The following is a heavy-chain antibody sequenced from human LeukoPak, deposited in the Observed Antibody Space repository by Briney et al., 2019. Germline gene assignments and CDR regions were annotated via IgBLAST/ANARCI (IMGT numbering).Heavy chain of an antibody. Sequence: SETLSLTCTVSGGSISSYYWSWIRQPAGKGLEWIGHIYTSGSTNYNPSLKSRVTMSVDTSKNQFSLKLSSVTAADTAVYYCARGLYGSGSYYRFDPWGQGTLVTVSS. CDR3: ARGLYGSGSYYRFDP. V-gene: IGHV4-4*07. D-gene: IGHD3-10*01. J-gene: IGHJ5*02. CDR1: GGSISSYY. CDR2: IYTSGST.